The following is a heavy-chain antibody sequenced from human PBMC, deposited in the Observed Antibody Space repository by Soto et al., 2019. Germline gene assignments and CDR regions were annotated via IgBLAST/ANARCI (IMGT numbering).Heavy chain of an antibody. CDR2: FHYSGST. Sequence: SETLSLTCSVSGGSISSGPYSWGWIRQPPGKGLEWIGTFHYSGSTKYSPSLGSRVTISVDMSKNQFSLRLSSVTAADTAVYYCARGEPYYYDSRGGNWFDPWGQGSLVTVSS. CDR1: GGSISSGPYS. J-gene: IGHJ5*02. D-gene: IGHD3-22*01. CDR3: ARGEPYYYDSRGGNWFDP. V-gene: IGHV4-39*01.